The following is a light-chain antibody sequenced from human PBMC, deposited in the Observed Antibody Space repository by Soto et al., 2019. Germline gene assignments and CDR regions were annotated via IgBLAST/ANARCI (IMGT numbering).Light chain of an antibody. CDR1: QSVSSNY. CDR2: GAS. CDR3: MQYGSSGT. Sequence: IVLTQSPGARSMSPGESATLSCRASQSVSSNYLAWYQQKPGQAPRLLIYGASNRATGIPDRFSGSGSGTDFTLTISRLEPEDFAVYYCMQYGSSGTFGQGTKVDIK. V-gene: IGKV3-20*01. J-gene: IGKJ1*01.